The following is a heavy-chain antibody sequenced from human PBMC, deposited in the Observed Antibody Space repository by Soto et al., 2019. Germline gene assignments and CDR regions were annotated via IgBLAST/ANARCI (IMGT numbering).Heavy chain of an antibody. CDR1: GDTFSSYA. Sequence: QVQLVQSGAEVKKPGSSVKVSCKASGDTFSSYAISWVRQAPAQGLEWMGGIIPIFGTANYAQKFQGRVTITADESTSTAYMELSSLRSEDTAVYYCARDGSGYRSRASPMDVWGQGTTVTVSS. CDR2: IIPIFGTA. D-gene: IGHD3-22*01. V-gene: IGHV1-69*01. J-gene: IGHJ6*02. CDR3: ARDGSGYRSRASPMDV.